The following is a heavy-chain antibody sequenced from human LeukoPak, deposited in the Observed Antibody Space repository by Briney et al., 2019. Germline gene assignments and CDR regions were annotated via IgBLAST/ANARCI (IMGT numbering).Heavy chain of an antibody. CDR1: GDSISSYY. Sequence: PSETLSLTCTVSGDSISSYYWSWIRQPPGKGLEWIGYIYYSGSINYSPSLKSRVTISVDTSKNQLSLKRSSVTAADTAVYYCARRLASVATAGYWFDPWGQGTLVTVSS. D-gene: IGHD6-13*01. V-gene: IGHV4-59*01. CDR3: ARRLASVATAGYWFDP. J-gene: IGHJ5*02. CDR2: IYYSGSI.